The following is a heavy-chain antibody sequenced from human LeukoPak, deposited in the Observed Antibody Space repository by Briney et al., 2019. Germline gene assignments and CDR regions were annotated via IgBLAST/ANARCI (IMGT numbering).Heavy chain of an antibody. CDR1: GFTFSSSG. Sequence: GGSLRLSCAASGFTFSSSGIHWVRQASGKGLEWVGRIRTRINNYATTYAASVQGRFTISRDDSKNTAYLQMNSLKTEDTALYYCTGPGSGWYFDDWGQGTLVTVSS. D-gene: IGHD6-25*01. V-gene: IGHV3-73*01. CDR3: TGPGSGWYFDD. J-gene: IGHJ4*02. CDR2: IRTRINNYAT.